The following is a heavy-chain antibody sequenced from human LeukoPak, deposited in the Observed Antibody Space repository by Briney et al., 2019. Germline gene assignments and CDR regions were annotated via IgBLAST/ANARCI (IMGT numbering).Heavy chain of an antibody. CDR2: IYYSGST. V-gene: IGHV4-59*08. CDR3: ANLGAYPPPFDH. D-gene: IGHD3-16*01. J-gene: IGHJ4*02. CDR1: GGSISSYY. Sequence: SETLSLTCTVSGGSISSYYWSWIRQPPGKGLEWIGYIYYSGSTNYNPSLKSRVTISVDTSKNQFSLKLSSVTAADTAVYYCANLGAYPPPFDHWGQGTLVTVSS.